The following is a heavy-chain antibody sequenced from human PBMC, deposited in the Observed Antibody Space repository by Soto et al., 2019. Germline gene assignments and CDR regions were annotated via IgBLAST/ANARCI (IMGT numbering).Heavy chain of an antibody. D-gene: IGHD1-7*01. CDR3: ARHISSGTNIAAIRSFDP. Sequence: QVQLQESGPGLVKPSETLSLTCTVSGGSINSYYWSWIRQPPGKGLEWIGYIYYSGSTNYNPSLKSRITISGDTSKNQFSLKLSSVTAADTAVYYCARHISSGTNIAAIRSFDPWGQGTLVTVSS. J-gene: IGHJ5*02. V-gene: IGHV4-59*08. CDR2: IYYSGST. CDR1: GGSINSYY.